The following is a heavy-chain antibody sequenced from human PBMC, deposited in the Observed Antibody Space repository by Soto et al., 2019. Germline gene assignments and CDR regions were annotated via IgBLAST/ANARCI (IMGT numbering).Heavy chain of an antibody. CDR1: GYAFTDYY. CDR2: INPNVGGT. D-gene: IGHD3-16*01. V-gene: IGHV1-2*02. CDR3: ARGGREVPRIPYGT. Sequence: ASVKVSCKASGYAFTDYYVHWVRQAPGQGLEWMGWINPNVGGTNYARKFQGRVTMTRDTSISTVYMKLTRLSPDDTAIYYCARGGREVPRIPYGTWGQGTRVTVSS. J-gene: IGHJ5*02.